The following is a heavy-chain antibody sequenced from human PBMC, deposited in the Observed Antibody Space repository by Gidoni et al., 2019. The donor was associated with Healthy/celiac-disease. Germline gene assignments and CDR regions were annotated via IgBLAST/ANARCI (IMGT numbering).Heavy chain of an antibody. CDR2: ISYDGSNK. CDR3: ASMARGSYLDY. D-gene: IGHD3-16*02. J-gene: IGHJ4*02. V-gene: IGHV3-30*04. CDR1: GFTFSSYA. Sequence: QVQLVESGGGVVQPGRSLRLSCSASGFTFSSYAMHWVRQAPGKGLEWVAVISYDGSNKYYADSVKGRFTISRDNSKNTLYLKMNSLRAEDTAVYYCASMARGSYLDYWGQGTLVTVSS.